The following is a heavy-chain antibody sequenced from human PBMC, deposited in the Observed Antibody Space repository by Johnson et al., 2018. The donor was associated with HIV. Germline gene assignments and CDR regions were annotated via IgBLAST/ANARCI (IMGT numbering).Heavy chain of an antibody. CDR3: ARGGIDAGEGIAFDI. CDR1: GFTFSDYY. V-gene: IGHV3-11*04. Sequence: QMLLVESGGGLVQPGGSLRLSCAPSGFTFSDYYMSWMRQAPGQGLEWVSYISSSGSNIYKEDSVKGRFTISRDNAKNSLFLQMNSLRAEDTAVYYCARGGIDAGEGIAFDIWGQGTLVTVSS. J-gene: IGHJ3*02. D-gene: IGHD6-13*01. CDR2: ISSSGSNI.